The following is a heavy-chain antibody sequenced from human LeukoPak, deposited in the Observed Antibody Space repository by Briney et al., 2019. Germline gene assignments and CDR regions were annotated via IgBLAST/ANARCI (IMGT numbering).Heavy chain of an antibody. Sequence: SQTLSLTCTVSGGSISSGDYYWSWIRQPPGKGLEWIGYIYYSGSTYYNPSLKSRVTISVDTSKNQLSLKLSSVAAADTAVYYCAKTTVTTSGILFDYWGQGTLVTVSS. CDR2: IYYSGST. V-gene: IGHV4-30-4*08. CDR1: GGSISSGDYY. D-gene: IGHD4-17*01. J-gene: IGHJ4*02. CDR3: AKTTVTTSGILFDY.